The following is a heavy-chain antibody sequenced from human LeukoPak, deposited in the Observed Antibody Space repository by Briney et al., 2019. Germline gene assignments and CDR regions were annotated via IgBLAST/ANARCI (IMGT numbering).Heavy chain of an antibody. V-gene: IGHV1-46*01. D-gene: IGHD6-19*01. J-gene: IGHJ4*02. CDR2: INPSGGST. Sequence: GASVKVSCKASGYTFTSYYMHWVRQAPGQGLEWMGIINPSGGSTSYAQKFQGRVTMTRDMSTSTVYMELSSLRSEDTAVYYCAREFLAVAGTIVGFDYWGQGTLVTVSS. CDR3: AREFLAVAGTIVGFDY. CDR1: GYTFTSYY.